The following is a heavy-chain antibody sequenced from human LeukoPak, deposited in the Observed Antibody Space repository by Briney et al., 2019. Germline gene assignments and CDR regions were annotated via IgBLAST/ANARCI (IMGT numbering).Heavy chain of an antibody. CDR1: GFTVSSNY. V-gene: IGHV3-66*02. CDR2: IYSDDST. Sequence: PGGSLRLSCAASGFTVSSNYMSWVRQAPGKGLEWVSVIYSDDSTYYPDSVKGRFTISRDNSKNTLFLQMNSLRAEDTAVYYCAREGSSSPLDYWGQGTLVTVSS. D-gene: IGHD6-13*01. CDR3: AREGSSSPLDY. J-gene: IGHJ4*02.